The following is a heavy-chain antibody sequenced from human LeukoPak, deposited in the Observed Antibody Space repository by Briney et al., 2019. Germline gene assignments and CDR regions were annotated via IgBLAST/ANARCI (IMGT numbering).Heavy chain of an antibody. V-gene: IGHV4-61*08. CDR3: ARVGDGYNYRQYYFDY. D-gene: IGHD5-24*01. CDR2: IYYSGST. Sequence: SETLSLTCAVSGGSISSGGYYWSWIRQPPGKGLEWIGYIYYSGSTNYNPSLKSRVTISVDTSKNQFSLKLSSVTAADTAVYYCARVGDGYNYRQYYFDYWGQGTLVTVSS. CDR1: GGSISSGGYY. J-gene: IGHJ4*02.